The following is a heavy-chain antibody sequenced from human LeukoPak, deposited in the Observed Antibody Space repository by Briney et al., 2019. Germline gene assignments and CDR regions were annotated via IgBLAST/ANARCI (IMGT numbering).Heavy chain of an antibody. CDR2: VKEDGSQK. Sequence: GGSLRLSCAASGFTFSRYWVSWVRQAPGKGLEWVASVKEDGSQKSYADTVKGRFTISRDNAQKSLVLQMSSLRAEDTAMYYCAREAYWGPGTLVTVSS. J-gene: IGHJ4*02. CDR1: GFTFSRYW. CDR3: AREAY. V-gene: IGHV3-7*01.